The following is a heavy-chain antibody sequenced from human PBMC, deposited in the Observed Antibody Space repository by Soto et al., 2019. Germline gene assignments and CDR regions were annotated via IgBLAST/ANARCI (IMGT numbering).Heavy chain of an antibody. Sequence: GGSLRLSCAASGFTFSSYAMSWVRQAPGKGLEWVSAISGSGGSTYYADSVKGRFTISRDNSKNTLYLQMNSLRAEDTAVYYCAKAYYYDSSGYSGMDVWGQGTTVTVS. J-gene: IGHJ6*02. CDR2: ISGSGGST. CDR1: GFTFSSYA. CDR3: AKAYYYDSSGYSGMDV. V-gene: IGHV3-23*01. D-gene: IGHD3-22*01.